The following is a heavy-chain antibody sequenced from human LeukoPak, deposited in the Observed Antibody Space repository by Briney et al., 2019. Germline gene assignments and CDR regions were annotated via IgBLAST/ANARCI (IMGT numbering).Heavy chain of an antibody. CDR2: INAYNGDT. V-gene: IGHV1-18*01. CDR1: NYSFTSYG. D-gene: IGHD7-27*01. J-gene: IGHJ4*02. Sequence: ASVKVSCKASNYSFTSYGISWVRQAPGQGLEWMAWINAYNGDTNYAQKLQGRVTLTTETSTSTAYMELRSLRSDDTAVYYCARGSWGLSAYWGQGTLVTVSS. CDR3: ARGSWGLSAY.